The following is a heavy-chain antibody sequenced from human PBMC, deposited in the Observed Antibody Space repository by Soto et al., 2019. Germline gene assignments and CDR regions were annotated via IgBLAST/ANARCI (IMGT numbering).Heavy chain of an antibody. CDR2: IWYDGSNK. CDR1: GFTFSSYG. CDR3: ARDLRTNLPAAKRGKNGYYFDY. V-gene: IGHV3-33*01. J-gene: IGHJ4*02. Sequence: GGSLRLSCAASGFTFSSYGMHWVRQAPGKGLEWVAVIWYDGSNKYYADSVKGRFTISRDNSKNTLYLQMNSLRAEDTAVYYCARDLRTNLPAAKRGKNGYYFDYWGQGTLVTVSS. D-gene: IGHD2-2*01.